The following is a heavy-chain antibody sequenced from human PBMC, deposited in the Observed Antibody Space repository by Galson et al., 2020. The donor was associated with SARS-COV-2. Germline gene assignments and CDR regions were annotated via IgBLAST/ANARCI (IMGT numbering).Heavy chain of an antibody. CDR2: ISNDANNR. CDR1: GFIFSDSH. Sequence: GESLKISCAASGFIFSDSHIHWVRRAPGKGLEWLALISNDANNRLYVDSAKGRFTVSRDNSKNTVYLQMDNLGLEDTAVYYCATEGGSSGRAGYFDYWGQGTLVTVSS. J-gene: IGHJ4*02. D-gene: IGHD6-19*01. CDR3: ATEGGSSGRAGYFDY. V-gene: IGHV3-30*03.